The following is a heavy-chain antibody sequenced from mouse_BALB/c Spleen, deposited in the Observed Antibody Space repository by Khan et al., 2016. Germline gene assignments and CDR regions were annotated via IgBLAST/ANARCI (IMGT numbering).Heavy chain of an antibody. V-gene: IGHV2-6-7*01. J-gene: IGHJ3*01. CDR3: ASYYEYDGGFAY. Sequence: QVQLKESGPGLVAPSQSLSITCTVSGFSLTGFSVNWVRQPPGKGLEWLGMIWGDGSTDYNSALKSRLSISKDNSKSQVCLKMNSLQTDDTARYYCASYYEYDGGFAYWGQGTLVTVSA. CDR1: GFSLTGFS. CDR2: IWGDGST. D-gene: IGHD2-4*01.